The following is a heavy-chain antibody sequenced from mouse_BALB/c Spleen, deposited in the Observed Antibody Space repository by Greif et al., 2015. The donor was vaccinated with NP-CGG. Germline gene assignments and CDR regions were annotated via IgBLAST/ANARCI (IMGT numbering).Heavy chain of an antibody. J-gene: IGHJ4*01. CDR3: ARPMDY. Sequence: QVQLQQSGAELARPGASVKLSCKASGYTFTSYWMQWVKQRPGQGLEWIGAIYPGDGDTRYTQKFKGKATLTADKSSSTAYMQLSSLASEDSAVYYRARPMDYWGQGTSVTVSS. V-gene: IGHV1-87*01. CDR2: IYPGDGDT. CDR1: GYTFTSYW.